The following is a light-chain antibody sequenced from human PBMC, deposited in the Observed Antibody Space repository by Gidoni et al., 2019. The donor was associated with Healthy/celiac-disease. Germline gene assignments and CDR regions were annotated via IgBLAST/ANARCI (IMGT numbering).Light chain of an antibody. J-gene: IGKJ1*01. V-gene: IGKV1-39*01. CDR2: AAS. CDR1: QSISSY. CDR3: QQSYSTPWT. Sequence: DIQMTQSPSSLSASVGDRVTITCRASQSISSYLNWYQQKPGKAPKLLIYAASSLQRGVPSRFGGSGSGTDFPLTSSSLQPEDVANYYCQQSYSTPWTFGQGTKVEIK.